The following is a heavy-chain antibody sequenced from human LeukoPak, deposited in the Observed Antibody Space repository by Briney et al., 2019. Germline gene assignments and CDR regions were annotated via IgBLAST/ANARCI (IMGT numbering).Heavy chain of an antibody. CDR2: INYSGST. D-gene: IGHD6-6*01. Sequence: SETLSLTCTVSGGSISIYYWSWIRQPPGKGLEWIGYINYSGSTNYNPSLKSRVTISVDTSKNQFSLKLTSVTAADTAVYYCARGPSIAAAPRGWFDPWGQGTLVTVSS. CDR3: ARGPSIAAAPRGWFDP. V-gene: IGHV4-59*01. J-gene: IGHJ5*02. CDR1: GGSISIYY.